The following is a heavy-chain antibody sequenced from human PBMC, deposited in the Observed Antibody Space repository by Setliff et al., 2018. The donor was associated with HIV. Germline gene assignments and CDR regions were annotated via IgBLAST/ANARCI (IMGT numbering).Heavy chain of an antibody. J-gene: IGHJ4*02. CDR1: GGSISSSSYY. CDR3: ARHSYCGGDCIEYYFDY. Sequence: PSETLSLTCTVSGGSISSSSYYWGWIRQPPGKGLEWIGSIYYSGSTYYNPSLKSRVTISVDTSKNQFSLKLSSVTAADTAVYYCARHSYCGGDCIEYYFDYWGQGTLVTVS. CDR2: IYYSGST. V-gene: IGHV4-39*01. D-gene: IGHD2-21*02.